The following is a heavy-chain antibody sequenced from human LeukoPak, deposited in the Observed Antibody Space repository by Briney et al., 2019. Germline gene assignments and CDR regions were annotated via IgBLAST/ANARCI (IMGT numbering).Heavy chain of an antibody. CDR2: IYAGGTT. CDR3: ARAPTITTIFDC. J-gene: IGHJ4*02. V-gene: IGHV3-66*01. D-gene: IGHD4-11*01. CDR1: EFTVSSDY. Sequence: GGSLRLSCAASEFTVSSDYMSWVRQAPGKGLEWVAIIYAGGTTHYADSVKGRFTISRDNSRNTLYLQMNILRAEDTAVYYCARAPTITTIFDCWGQGTLVTVSS.